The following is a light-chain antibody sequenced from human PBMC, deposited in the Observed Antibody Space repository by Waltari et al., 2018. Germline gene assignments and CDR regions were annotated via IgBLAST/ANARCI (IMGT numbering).Light chain of an antibody. CDR2: SNN. V-gene: IGLV1-44*01. CDR3: AAWDDSLNGNV. J-gene: IGLJ6*01. CDR1: SSNIGSNT. Sequence: QSVLTQPPSASGTPGQRVTISCSGSSSNIGSNTVNWYQQLPGTAPKLLIYSNNQRPSGGPGRFSGPKSGTSASLAISGLQSEDEADYYCAAWDDSLNGNVFGSGTKVTVL.